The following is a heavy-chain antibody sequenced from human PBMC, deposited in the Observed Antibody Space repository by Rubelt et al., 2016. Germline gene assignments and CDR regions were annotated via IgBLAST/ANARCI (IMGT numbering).Heavy chain of an antibody. V-gene: IGHV4-59*08. D-gene: IGHD4/OR15-4a*01. CDR2: FCYSGST. CDR1: GGSISSYC. CDR3: ARHTYGDDSAAPDY. Sequence: QVQLQESGPGLVKPSETLSLTCTVSGGSISSYCWSWIRQPPGKGLEYIGFFCYSGSTNYNPSLKSRGTISVDTSKNRFSLKLTSVTAADTAVYYCARHTYGDDSAAPDYWGQGTLVTVSS. J-gene: IGHJ4*02.